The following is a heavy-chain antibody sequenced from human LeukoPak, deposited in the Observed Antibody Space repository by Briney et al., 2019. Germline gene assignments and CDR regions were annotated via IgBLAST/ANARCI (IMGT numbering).Heavy chain of an antibody. CDR1: GFTFSSYW. CDR3: AKTRSNNWYGGLDY. V-gene: IGHV3-74*01. CDR2: INSDGSST. Sequence: GGSLRLSCAASGFTFSSYWMHWVRQAPGKGLVWVSRINSDGSSTNYADSAKGRFTISRDNSKNTLYLQMNSLRAEDTAVYYCAKTRSNNWYGGLDYWGQGSLVTASS. J-gene: IGHJ4*02. D-gene: IGHD6-13*01.